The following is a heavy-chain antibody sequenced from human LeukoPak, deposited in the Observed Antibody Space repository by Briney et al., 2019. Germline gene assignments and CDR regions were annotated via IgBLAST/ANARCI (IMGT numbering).Heavy chain of an antibody. CDR2: ISSSSSYI. D-gene: IGHD5-24*01. J-gene: IGHJ4*02. Sequence: GGSLRLSCAASGFTFSSYSINWVRQAPGKGLEWVSSISSSSSYIYYADSVKGRFTISRDNAKISLHLQMNSLRAEDTAVYYCARDGAQMATVTFDYWGQGTLVTVSS. CDR3: ARDGAQMATVTFDY. V-gene: IGHV3-21*01. CDR1: GFTFSSYS.